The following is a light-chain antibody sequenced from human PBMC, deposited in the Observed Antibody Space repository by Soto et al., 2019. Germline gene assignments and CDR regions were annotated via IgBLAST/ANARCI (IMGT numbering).Light chain of an antibody. J-gene: IGLJ2*01. CDR3: AAWDDSLKGV. CDR2: NNN. CDR1: TSNIGSNF. V-gene: IGLV1-47*02. Sequence: QSVLPQSPSVSGTPGQRVTISCSGSTSNIGSNFVYWYQQLPGTAPKLLICNNNQRPSGVPDRFSGSKSGTSASLAISGLRSEDEADYYCAAWDDSLKGVFGGGTKVTVL.